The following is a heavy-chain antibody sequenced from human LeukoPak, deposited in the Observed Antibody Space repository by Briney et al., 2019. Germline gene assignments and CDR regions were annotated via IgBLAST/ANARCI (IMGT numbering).Heavy chain of an antibody. CDR1: GFTFSSYA. V-gene: IGHV3-23*01. CDR3: AKAPEWELLSLVYFQH. CDR2: ISGSGGST. Sequence: GGSLRLSCAASGFTFSSYAMSWVRQAPGKGLEWVSVISGSGGSTYYADSLKGRFTISRDNSKNTLYLQVNSLRVEDTAVYYCAKAPEWELLSLVYFQHWGQGTLATVSS. D-gene: IGHD1-26*01. J-gene: IGHJ1*01.